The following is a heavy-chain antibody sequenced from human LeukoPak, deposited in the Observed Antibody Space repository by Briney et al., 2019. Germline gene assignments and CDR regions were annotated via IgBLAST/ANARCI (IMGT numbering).Heavy chain of an antibody. D-gene: IGHD2-15*01. CDR3: ARSQGGPGRDFDY. CDR2: ISSSSYI. V-gene: IGHV3-21*01. Sequence: GGSLRLSCAASGFTFSSYSMNWVRQAPGKGLEWVSSISSSSYIYYADSVKGRFTISRDNAKNSLYLQMNSLRAEDTAVYYCARSQGGPGRDFDYWGQGTLVTVSS. CDR1: GFTFSSYS. J-gene: IGHJ4*02.